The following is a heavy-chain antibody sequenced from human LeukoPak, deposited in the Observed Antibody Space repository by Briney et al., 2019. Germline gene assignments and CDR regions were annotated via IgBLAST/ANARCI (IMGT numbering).Heavy chain of an antibody. D-gene: IGHD3-9*01. CDR2: IYHSGST. J-gene: IGHJ3*02. V-gene: IGHV4-4*02. Sequence: SGTLSLTCAVSGGSISSSNWWSWVRQPPGKGLEWIGAIYHSGSTNYNPSLKSRVTISVDKAKNQFSLKMSSVTAADTAVYYCARDRAYDILTGYYDDAFDIWGQGTMVTVSS. CDR3: ARDRAYDILTGYYDDAFDI. CDR1: GGSISSSNW.